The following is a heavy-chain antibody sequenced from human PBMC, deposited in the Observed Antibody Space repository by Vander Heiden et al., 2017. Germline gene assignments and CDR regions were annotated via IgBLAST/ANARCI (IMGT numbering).Heavy chain of an antibody. CDR1: GGSFSGYD. CDR2: ISQSGST. Sequence: QVQVQQSGAGLLKPSETLSLTCAINGGSFSGYDWNWIRPYPGKGLEWIGEISQSGSTNYNPALKSRVTLSVDTSKNHFSLNLNSVTAADTALYYCARGRRDGHKRSFLYWGQGTLVAISS. J-gene: IGHJ4*02. D-gene: IGHD1-26*01. V-gene: IGHV4-34*01. CDR3: ARGRRDGHKRSFLY.